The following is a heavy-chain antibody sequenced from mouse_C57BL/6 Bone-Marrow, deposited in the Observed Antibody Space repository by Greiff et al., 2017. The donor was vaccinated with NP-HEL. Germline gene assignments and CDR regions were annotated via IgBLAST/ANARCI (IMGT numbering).Heavy chain of an antibody. CDR1: GYTFNSYW. V-gene: IGHV1-55*01. CDR3: ARGGAWTGY. Sequence: QVQLQQPGAELVKPGASVKMSCTASGYTFNSYWITWVKQRPGQGLEWIGDIYPGSGSTKYNEKFKGKATLTVDTSSNTAYMQLSSLTSEDSAVYYCARGGAWTGYWGQGTTLTVSA. J-gene: IGHJ2*01. D-gene: IGHD3-3*01. CDR2: IYPGSGST.